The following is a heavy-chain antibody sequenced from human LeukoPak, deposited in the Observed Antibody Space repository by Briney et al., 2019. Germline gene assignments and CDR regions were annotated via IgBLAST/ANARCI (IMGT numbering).Heavy chain of an antibody. Sequence: PSETLSLTCTVSGGSISSYYWGWIRQPPGKGLEWIGSIYYSGSTYYNPSLKSRVTISVDTSKNQFSLKLSSVTAADTAVYYCAREPITMIVVVINDGWFDPWGQGTLVTVSS. CDR1: GGSISSYY. CDR3: AREPITMIVVVINDGWFDP. V-gene: IGHV4-39*07. D-gene: IGHD3-22*01. CDR2: IYYSGST. J-gene: IGHJ5*02.